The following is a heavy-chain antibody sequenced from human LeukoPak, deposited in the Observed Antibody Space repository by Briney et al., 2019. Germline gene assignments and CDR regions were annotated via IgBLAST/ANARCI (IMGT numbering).Heavy chain of an antibody. J-gene: IGHJ4*02. CDR2: IYHSGST. Sequence: SETLSLTCTVSGGSIGSGGYYWSWIRQPPGKGLEWIGYIYHSGSTYYNPSLKSRVTISVDRSKNQFSLKLSSVTAADTAVYYCARAKLGMVGYWGQGTLVTVSS. D-gene: IGHD7-27*01. CDR1: GGSIGSGGYY. V-gene: IGHV4-30-2*01. CDR3: ARAKLGMVGY.